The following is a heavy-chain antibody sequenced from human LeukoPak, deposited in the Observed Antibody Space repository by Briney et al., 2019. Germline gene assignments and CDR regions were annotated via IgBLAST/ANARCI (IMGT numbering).Heavy chain of an antibody. J-gene: IGHJ4*02. V-gene: IGHV3-30*02. CDR3: AKENTRDGYRHFHK. CDR1: GFRFSDYG. D-gene: IGHD5-24*01. Sequence: PGRSLRLSCAASGFRFSDYGVQWVRQAPGKGLEWVACIRYDENTKYYVDSVKGRFTVSRDNSKNTLYLQMDRLRADDTAVYYCAKENTRDGYRHFHKWGQGTLVTVSS. CDR2: IRYDENTK.